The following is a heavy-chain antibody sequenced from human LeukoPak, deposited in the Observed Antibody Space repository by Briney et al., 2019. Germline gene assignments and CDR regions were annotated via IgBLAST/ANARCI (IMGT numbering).Heavy chain of an antibody. Sequence: AGESLKISCEGSGYSFTSYWIGWVRQMPGKGLEWMGIIYPGDSDTRYSPSFQGHVTISADKSISTAYQQWSSLRASDTAMYYCARTDYGANFPFDYWGQGTLVTVSS. V-gene: IGHV5-51*01. J-gene: IGHJ4*02. CDR3: ARTDYGANFPFDY. D-gene: IGHD4-23*01. CDR1: GYSFTSYW. CDR2: IYPGDSDT.